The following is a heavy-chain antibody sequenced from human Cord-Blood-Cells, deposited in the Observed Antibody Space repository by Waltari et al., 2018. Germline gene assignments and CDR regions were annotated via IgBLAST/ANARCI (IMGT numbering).Heavy chain of an antibody. CDR1: GYTFTGYD. J-gene: IGHJ6*02. V-gene: IGHV1-2*02. Sequence: QVQLVQSGAEVKKPGASVKVSCKASGYTFTGYDMHWVRQAPGQGLEWMGWINANSGGTNYSQKFQGRVTMTRDTSISTAYMELSRQSSDETSVYYYASTAATTDNYYCIDAWGQGTPVTVSS. CDR3: ASTAATTDNYYCIDA. D-gene: IGHD4-17*01. CDR2: INANSGGT.